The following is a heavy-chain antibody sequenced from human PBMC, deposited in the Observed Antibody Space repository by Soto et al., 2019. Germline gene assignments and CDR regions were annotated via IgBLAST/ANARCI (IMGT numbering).Heavy chain of an antibody. D-gene: IGHD6-13*01. CDR1: GFTFSSYG. Sequence: PGGSLRLSCAASGFTFSSYGMNWVRQAPGKGLEWVSSISSSSSYIYYADSVKGRFTISRDNAKNSLYLQMNSLRAEDTAVYYCARDVLPSTGYSSSWYDYWGQGTLVTVSS. V-gene: IGHV3-21*01. CDR3: ARDVLPSTGYSSSWYDY. CDR2: ISSSSSYI. J-gene: IGHJ4*02.